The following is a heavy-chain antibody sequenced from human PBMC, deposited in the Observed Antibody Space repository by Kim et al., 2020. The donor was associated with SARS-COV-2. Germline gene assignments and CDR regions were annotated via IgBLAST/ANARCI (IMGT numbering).Heavy chain of an antibody. V-gene: IGHV3-30*03. CDR2: ISHDGSNK. CDR3: ARPLGLIQHQLDS. Sequence: GGSLRLSCAASGFTFSSYGIHWVRQAPGKGLEWLAFISHDGSNKYYADSVRGRFTISRDNSNNTLYLQMNSLRSEDTAVYYCARPLGLIQHQLDSWGQGTLVAVSS. J-gene: IGHJ5*01. D-gene: IGHD1-1*01. CDR1: GFTFSSYG.